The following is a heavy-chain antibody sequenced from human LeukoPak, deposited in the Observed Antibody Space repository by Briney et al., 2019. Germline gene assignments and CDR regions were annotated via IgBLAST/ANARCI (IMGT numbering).Heavy chain of an antibody. D-gene: IGHD5-18*01. CDR3: AREGYSYGWCYMDV. V-gene: IGHV3-21*01. J-gene: IGHJ6*03. Sequence: GGSLRLSCAASGFTFSSYSMTWVRQAPGKGLEWVSSISSSSRYIYYADSMKGRFTISRDNAKNSLFLQMNSLRAEDTAVYYCAREGYSYGWCYMDVWGKGTTVTVSS. CDR1: GFTFSSYS. CDR2: ISSSSRYI.